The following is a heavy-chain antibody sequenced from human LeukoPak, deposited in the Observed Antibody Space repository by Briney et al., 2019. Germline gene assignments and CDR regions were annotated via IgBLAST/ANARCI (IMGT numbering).Heavy chain of an antibody. Sequence: TSETLSLTCTVSGVSISSGSYYWSWIRQHPGKGLEWIGYIYYSGSTSYNPSLKSRITISVDTSRNQFSLKLSSVTAADTAVYYCARVSGTYHLHYWGQGTLVTVSS. CDR2: IYYSGST. CDR1: GVSISSGSYY. V-gene: IGHV4-31*03. D-gene: IGHD1-26*01. CDR3: ARVSGTYHLHY. J-gene: IGHJ4*02.